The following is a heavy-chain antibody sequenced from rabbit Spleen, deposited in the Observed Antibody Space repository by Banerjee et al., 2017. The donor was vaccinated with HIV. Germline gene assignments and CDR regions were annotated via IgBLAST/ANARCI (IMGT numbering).Heavy chain of an antibody. CDR3: ARDTGSSFSSYGMDL. CDR2: IDPIFGST. Sequence: QEQLEESGGDLVKPEGSLTLTCTASGFSFSSSDWIYWVRQAPGKGLEWIGYIDPIFGSTYYASWAKGRFTISKTSSTTVTLQMTSLTATDTATYFCARDTGSSFSSYGMDLWGQGT. CDR1: GFSFSSSDW. J-gene: IGHJ6*01. V-gene: IGHV1S45*01. D-gene: IGHD8-1*01.